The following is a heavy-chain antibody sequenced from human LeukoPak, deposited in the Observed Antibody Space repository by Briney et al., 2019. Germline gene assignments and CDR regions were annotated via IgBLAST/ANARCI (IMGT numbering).Heavy chain of an antibody. D-gene: IGHD3-10*01. J-gene: IGHJ4*02. CDR2: ISSSSSYI. V-gene: IGHV3-21*01. Sequence: GGSLRLSCAASGFTFSSYSMNWVRQAPGKGLEWVSSISSSSSYIYYADSVKGRFAISRDNAKNSLYLQMNSLRAEDTAVYYCARSALLWFGESPDYWGQGTLVTVSS. CDR3: ARSALLWFGESPDY. CDR1: GFTFSSYS.